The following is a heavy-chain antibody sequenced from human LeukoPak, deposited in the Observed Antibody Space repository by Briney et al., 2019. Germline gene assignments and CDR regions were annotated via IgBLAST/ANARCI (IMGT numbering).Heavy chain of an antibody. D-gene: IGHD6-19*01. J-gene: IGHJ4*02. CDR1: GYTFTSYY. Sequence: GASVTVSCKACGYTFTSYYMHWVRQPAGQGLAWMGLINHSGGGTSYAQEFQGRVTMTRDTSTSTVYMELSSLRSEDTAVYYCARESVSSSVFFDYWGQGTLVTVSS. CDR2: INHSGGGT. V-gene: IGHV1-46*01. CDR3: ARESVSSSVFFDY.